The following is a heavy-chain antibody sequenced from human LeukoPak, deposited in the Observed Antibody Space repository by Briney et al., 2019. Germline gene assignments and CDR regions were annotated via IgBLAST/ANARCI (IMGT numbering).Heavy chain of an antibody. V-gene: IGHV3-7*01. CDR3: VGGIGWLPDY. CDR2: IEQDGSEK. J-gene: IGHJ4*02. CDR1: GLTVSSNY. D-gene: IGHD6-19*01. Sequence: GGSLRLSCAASGLTVSSNYMSWVRQAPGKGLEWVANIEQDGSEKNYVDSVKGRFTISRDNGENSLYLQMNSLRVEDTGVYYCVGGIGWLPDYWGQGTLVTVSS.